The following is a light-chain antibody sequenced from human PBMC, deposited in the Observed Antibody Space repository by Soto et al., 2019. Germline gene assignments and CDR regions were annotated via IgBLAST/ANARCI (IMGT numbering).Light chain of an antibody. V-gene: IGKV3-20*01. J-gene: IGKJ1*01. Sequence: TQAAGSMSLAPGERGTLKKRASQSVSSNFLAWYQQKPGQAPRLLIYGASNRATGIPDRFSGSGSGTDFTLTISRLEPEEFAVYYCQQYGSSGTFGQGTKVDIK. CDR1: QSVSSNF. CDR2: GAS. CDR3: QQYGSSGT.